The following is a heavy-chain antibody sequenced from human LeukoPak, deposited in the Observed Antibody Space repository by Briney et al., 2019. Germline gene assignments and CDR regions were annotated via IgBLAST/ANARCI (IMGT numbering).Heavy chain of an antibody. J-gene: IGHJ4*02. CDR1: GYTFTSYG. CDR2: ISAYNGNT. CDR3: ARDSVDGSGTYYNDSPDY. Sequence: GASVKVSCMASGYTFTSYGITWVRQAPGQGLEWMAWISAYNGNTDYAQNLRGRVTMTTDTSTCTAYMELRSLRSDDTAVYYCARDSVDGSGTYYNDSPDYWGQGTLVTVSS. D-gene: IGHD3-10*01. V-gene: IGHV1-18*01.